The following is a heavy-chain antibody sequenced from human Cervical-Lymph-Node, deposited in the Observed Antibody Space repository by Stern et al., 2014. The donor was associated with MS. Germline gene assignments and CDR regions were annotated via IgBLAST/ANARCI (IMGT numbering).Heavy chain of an antibody. Sequence: QVQLQQWGAGLLPPSETLSLTCAVSGGSFTGSFWSWIRQPPGKRLAWIGELNHRGRVNYNPSLKSRVIMSVDTSKNQFSLNLTSVAVADTAVYYCARGPPLRVISWFDPWGQGTLVTVSS. CDR2: LNHRGRV. J-gene: IGHJ5*02. CDR1: GGSFTGSF. CDR3: ARGPPLRVISWFDP. V-gene: IGHV4-34*01. D-gene: IGHD2-21*01.